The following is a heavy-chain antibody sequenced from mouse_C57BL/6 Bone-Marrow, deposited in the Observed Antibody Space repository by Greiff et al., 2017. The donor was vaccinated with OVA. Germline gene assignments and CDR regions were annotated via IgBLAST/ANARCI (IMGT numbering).Heavy chain of an antibody. CDR3: ARRGAMDY. V-gene: IGHV1-52*01. CDR1: GYTFTSYW. J-gene: IGHJ4*01. CDR2: IDPSDSAT. Sequence: QVQLQQPGAELVRPGSSVKLSCTASGYTFTSYWMHWVKQRPIQGLEWIGNIDPSDSATHYNQKFKDKATLTVDKSSSTAYMQLSSLTSEDSAVYYCARRGAMDYWGQGTSVTVSS.